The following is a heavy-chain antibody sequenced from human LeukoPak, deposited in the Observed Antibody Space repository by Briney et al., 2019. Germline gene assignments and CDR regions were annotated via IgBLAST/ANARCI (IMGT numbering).Heavy chain of an antibody. CDR2: IYYSGST. CDR3: ARVSYDFWSGRSYDAFDI. D-gene: IGHD3-3*01. J-gene: IGHJ3*02. V-gene: IGHV4-59*01. Sequence: SETPSLTCTVSGGSISSYYWSWIRQPPGKGLEWIGYIYYSGSTNYNPSLKSRVTISVDTSKNQFSLKLSSVTAADTAVYYCARVSYDFWSGRSYDAFDIWGQGTMVTVSS. CDR1: GGSISSYY.